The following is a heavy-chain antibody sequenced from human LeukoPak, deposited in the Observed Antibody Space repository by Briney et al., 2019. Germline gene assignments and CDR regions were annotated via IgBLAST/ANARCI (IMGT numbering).Heavy chain of an antibody. V-gene: IGHV4-59*01. Sequence: PSETLSLTCTVSGGSISSYYWSWIRQPPGKGLEWIGYIYYSGSTNYNPSLKGRVTISVDTSKNQFSLKLSSVTAADTAVYYCARAPYYYDSSGYGAFDIWGQGTMVTVSS. CDR2: IYYSGST. J-gene: IGHJ3*02. CDR1: GGSISSYY. D-gene: IGHD3-22*01. CDR3: ARAPYYYDSSGYGAFDI.